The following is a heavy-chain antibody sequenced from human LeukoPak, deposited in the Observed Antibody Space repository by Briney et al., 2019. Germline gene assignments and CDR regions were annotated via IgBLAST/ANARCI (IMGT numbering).Heavy chain of an antibody. CDR2: TNPNSGGT. CDR3: ARESASDYGDLDY. D-gene: IGHD4-17*01. V-gene: IGHV1-2*02. Sequence: ASVKVSCKASGYTFTGYYMHWVRHAPGQGLEWMGWTNPNSGGTNYAQKCQGRVTMTRDTSISTAYMELSRLRSDDTAVYYCARESASDYGDLDYWGQGTLVTVSS. J-gene: IGHJ4*02. CDR1: GYTFTGYY.